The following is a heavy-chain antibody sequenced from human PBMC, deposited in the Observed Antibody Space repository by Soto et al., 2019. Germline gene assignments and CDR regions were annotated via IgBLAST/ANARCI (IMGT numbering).Heavy chain of an antibody. D-gene: IGHD1-7*01. CDR3: ASQETGTTYYYYYYMDV. CDR2: INHSGST. J-gene: IGHJ6*03. Sequence: QVQLQQWGAGLLKPSETLSLTCAVYGGSFSGYYWSWIRQPPGKGLEWIGEINHSGSTNYNPSLKSRVTISVDTSKNQFSLKLSSVTAADTAVYYCASQETGTTYYYYYYMDVWGKGTTVTVSS. CDR1: GGSFSGYY. V-gene: IGHV4-34*01.